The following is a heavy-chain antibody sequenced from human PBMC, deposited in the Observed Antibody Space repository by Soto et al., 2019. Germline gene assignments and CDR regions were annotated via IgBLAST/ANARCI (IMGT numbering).Heavy chain of an antibody. CDR3: ARAGGYSSTPMNY. V-gene: IGHV1-2*04. CDR1: GYTFTGYY. Sequence: QVQLVQSGAEVKKPGASVKVSCKASGYTFTGYYMHWVRQAPGQGLEWMGWINPNSGGTNYAQKLQGWVTMTRDTSISTAYMELSRLRSDDTAVYYCARAGGYSSTPMNYWGQGTLVTVSS. CDR2: INPNSGGT. J-gene: IGHJ4*02. D-gene: IGHD6-19*01.